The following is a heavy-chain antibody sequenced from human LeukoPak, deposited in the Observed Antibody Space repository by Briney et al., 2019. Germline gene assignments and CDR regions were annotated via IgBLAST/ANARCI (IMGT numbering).Heavy chain of an antibody. CDR1: GYTFTSYD. CDR3: VRGQFYDYVWGSYRPSDF. V-gene: IGHV1-8*01. CDR2: MNPQNANT. J-gene: IGHJ4*02. D-gene: IGHD3-16*02. Sequence: ASVKVSCKASGYTFTSYDIAWVRQATGQGLEWMGWMNPQNANTAYAQKFQGRVIMSRDTSISTAFMELSSLRSEDTAVYYCVRGQFYDYVWGSYRPSDFWGQGTLVTVSS.